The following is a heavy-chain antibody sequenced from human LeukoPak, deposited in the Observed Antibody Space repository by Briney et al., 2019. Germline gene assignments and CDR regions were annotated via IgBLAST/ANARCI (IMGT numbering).Heavy chain of an antibody. CDR3: ATEYYGSVSYYDY. Sequence: PGGSLRLSCAASGFTFSSYWMSWVRQAPGKGLEWVANIKQDGSEKYYVDSVKGRFTISTDNAKKSLYLQMNSLRAEDTAVYYCATEYYGSVSYYDYWGQGTLVTVSS. CDR2: IKQDGSEK. CDR1: GFTFSSYW. J-gene: IGHJ4*02. D-gene: IGHD3-10*01. V-gene: IGHV3-7*04.